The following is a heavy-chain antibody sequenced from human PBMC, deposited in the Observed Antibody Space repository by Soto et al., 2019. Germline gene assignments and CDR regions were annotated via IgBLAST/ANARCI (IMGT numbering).Heavy chain of an antibody. J-gene: IGHJ5*02. D-gene: IGHD3-10*01. CDR2: IYYSGST. V-gene: IGHV4-59*01. Sequence: PSETLSLTCTVSGGSISSYYWSWIRQPPGKGLEWIGYIYYSGSTNYNPSLKSRVTISVDTSKNQFSLKLSSMTAADTAVYYCARETGGWFDPWGQGTLVTAPQ. CDR1: GGSISSYY. CDR3: ARETGGWFDP.